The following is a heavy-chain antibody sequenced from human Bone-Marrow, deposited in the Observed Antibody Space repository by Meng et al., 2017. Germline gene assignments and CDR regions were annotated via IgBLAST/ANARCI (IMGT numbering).Heavy chain of an antibody. J-gene: IGHJ4*02. CDR3: ARDGTSWYFFDY. V-gene: IGHV6-1*01. CDR1: GDSVSSNSAT. D-gene: IGHD1-1*01. Sequence: QVQLQQSGPGLVKPSQTLSCTCAISGDSVSSNSATWNWIRQSPSRGLEWLGRTYYRSRWYSDYAVSVQSRITINPDTSKNQFSLQLNSLTPEDSAVYYCARDGTSWYFFDYWGQGTLVTVSS. CDR2: TYYRSRWYS.